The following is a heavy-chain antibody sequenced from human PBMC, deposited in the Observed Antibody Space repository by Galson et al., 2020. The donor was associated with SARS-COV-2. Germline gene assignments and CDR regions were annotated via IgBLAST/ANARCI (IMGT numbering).Heavy chain of an antibody. Sequence: GESLKISCAASGFTLRSYEMNWLRQAPGKGLEWVSYISDSGGTIYYADSVKGRFIISRDNAKNSLYLQMNSLRAEDTAVYYCAREGSYNAFDVWGQGTMVTVSS. V-gene: IGHV3-48*03. J-gene: IGHJ3*01. CDR2: ISDSGGTI. CDR3: AREGSYNAFDV. D-gene: IGHD2-2*02. CDR1: GFTLRSYE.